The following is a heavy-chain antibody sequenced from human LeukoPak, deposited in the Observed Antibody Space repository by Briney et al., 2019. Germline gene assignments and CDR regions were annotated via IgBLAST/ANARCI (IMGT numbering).Heavy chain of an antibody. D-gene: IGHD3-22*01. V-gene: IGHV1-69*06. Sequence: XXSCKASGGTFRSYAISWVRQAPGQGLEWMGGIITIFGTANYAGKFKGRVTITADKSKSTAYMEMSSLRAEDTAVYYCARGAYYDSSGYWDSYYFDYWGQGTLVTVSS. CDR2: IITIFGTA. CDR1: GGTFRSYA. J-gene: IGHJ4*02. CDR3: ARGAYYDSSGYWDSYYFDY.